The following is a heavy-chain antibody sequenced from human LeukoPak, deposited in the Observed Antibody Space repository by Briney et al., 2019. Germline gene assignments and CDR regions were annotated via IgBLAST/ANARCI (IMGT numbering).Heavy chain of an antibody. Sequence: PGGSLRLSCAASGFTFSSYGMHWVRQAPGKGLEWVAFIRYDGSNKYYADSVKGRFTISRGNSKNTLYLQMNSLRAEDTAVYYCATSSGGYCSGGSCYGDGGDYWGQGTLVTVSS. J-gene: IGHJ4*02. D-gene: IGHD2-15*01. V-gene: IGHV3-30*02. CDR3: ATSSGGYCSGGSCYGDGGDY. CDR2: IRYDGSNK. CDR1: GFTFSSYG.